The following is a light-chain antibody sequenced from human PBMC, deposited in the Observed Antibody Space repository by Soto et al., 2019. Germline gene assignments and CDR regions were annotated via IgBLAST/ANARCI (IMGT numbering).Light chain of an antibody. Sequence: SYEPTQPLSVSVALGQTARITCGGNNIGSKNVHWYQQKPGQAPVLVIYRDSNRPSGIPERFSGSNSGNTATLAISSAQAGDEADYYCQVWDSSTAVVFGGGTKLTVL. CDR2: RDS. CDR1: NIGSKN. CDR3: QVWDSSTAVV. V-gene: IGLV3-9*01. J-gene: IGLJ2*01.